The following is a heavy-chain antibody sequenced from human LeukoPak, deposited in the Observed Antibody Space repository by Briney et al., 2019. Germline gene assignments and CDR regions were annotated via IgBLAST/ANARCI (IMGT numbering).Heavy chain of an antibody. Sequence: GGSLRLSCAASGFSFSSYAMSWGRQAPGEGLEWVSAISGSGGRTYYADSVKGRFTISRDNSKNTLYLQMNSLRAEDTAVYYCAKGPSGHDFWSGYYLYWGQGTLVTVSS. CDR1: GFSFSSYA. V-gene: IGHV3-23*01. J-gene: IGHJ4*02. CDR3: AKGPSGHDFWSGYYLY. CDR2: ISGSGGRT. D-gene: IGHD3-3*01.